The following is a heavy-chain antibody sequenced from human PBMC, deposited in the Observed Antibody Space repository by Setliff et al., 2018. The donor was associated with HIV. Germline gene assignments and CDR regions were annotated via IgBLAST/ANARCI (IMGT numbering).Heavy chain of an antibody. CDR1: GDSITRGGDF. V-gene: IGHV4-31*11. J-gene: IGHJ5*02. Sequence: SETLSLPCAVSGDSITRGGDFWSWIRHHPGKGLEWIGYIYYTGSTYYNPSLKSRVTISLDTSKNQVSLKLNSVTAADTAVFYCARGGRKDLADTWGQGTLVT. D-gene: IGHD3-16*01. CDR2: IYYTGST. CDR3: ARGGRKDLADT.